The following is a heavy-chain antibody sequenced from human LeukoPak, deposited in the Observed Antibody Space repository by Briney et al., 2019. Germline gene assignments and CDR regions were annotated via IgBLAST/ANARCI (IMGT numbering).Heavy chain of an antibody. CDR1: GFTFSSYS. J-gene: IGHJ4*02. Sequence: PGGSLRLSCAASGFTFSSYSMNWVRQAPGKGLEWVSSISSSSSYINDADSVKGRFTISRDNAKNSLYLQMNSLRAEDTAVYYCVRDHYYDSSGYFDYWGQGTLVTVSS. CDR3: VRDHYYDSSGYFDY. V-gene: IGHV3-21*01. D-gene: IGHD3-22*01. CDR2: ISSSSSYI.